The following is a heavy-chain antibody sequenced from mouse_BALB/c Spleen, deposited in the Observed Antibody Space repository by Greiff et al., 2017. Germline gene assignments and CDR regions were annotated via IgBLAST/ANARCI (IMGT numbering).Heavy chain of an antibody. J-gene: IGHJ2*01. CDR1: GFTFSSYT. CDR3: TRDSGGWDY. D-gene: IGHD2-3*01. V-gene: IGHV5-6-4*01. Sequence: EVQVVESGGGLVKPGGSLKLSCAASGFTFSSYTMSWVRQTPEKRLEWVATISSGGSYTYYPDSVKGRFTISRDNAKNTLYLQMSSLKSEDTAMYYCTRDSGGWDYWGQGTTLTVSS. CDR2: ISSGGSYT.